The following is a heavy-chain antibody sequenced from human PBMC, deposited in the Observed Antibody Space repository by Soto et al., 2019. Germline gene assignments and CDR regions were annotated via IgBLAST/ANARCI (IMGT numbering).Heavy chain of an antibody. CDR1: GGSISSGGYY. V-gene: IGHV4-31*03. D-gene: IGHD2-15*01. Sequence: QVQLQESGPGLVKPSQILSLTCTVSGGSISSGGYYWSWIRQHPGKGLEWIGYIYYSGSTYYNPSLKSRVTISVDTSKNQFSLKLSSVTAADTAVYYCARDGVAATLTSWYYGMDVWGQGTTVTVSS. CDR2: IYYSGST. CDR3: ARDGVAATLTSWYYGMDV. J-gene: IGHJ6*02.